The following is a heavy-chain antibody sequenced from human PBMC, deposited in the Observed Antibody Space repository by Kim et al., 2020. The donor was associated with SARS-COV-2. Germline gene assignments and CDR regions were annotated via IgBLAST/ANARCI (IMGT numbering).Heavy chain of an antibody. Sequence: GGSLRLSCTASGFTFGDYAMSWVRQAPGKGLEWVGFIRSKAYGGTTEYAASVKGRFTISRDDSKSIAYLQMNSLKTEDTAVYYCTSERSGSYYNPPDYWGQGTLVTVSS. CDR3: TSERSGSYYNPPDY. CDR1: GFTFGDYA. V-gene: IGHV3-49*04. CDR2: IRSKAYGGTT. D-gene: IGHD3-10*01. J-gene: IGHJ4*02.